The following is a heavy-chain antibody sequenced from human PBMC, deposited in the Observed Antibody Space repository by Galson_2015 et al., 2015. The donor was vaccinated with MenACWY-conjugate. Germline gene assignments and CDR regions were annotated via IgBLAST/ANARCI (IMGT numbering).Heavy chain of an antibody. Sequence: SLRLSCAASGFAFSNYCMHWVHQAPGKGLECGSRICAGGISIMYGDSVRGRFTISRDDAENTLYLQMDSLRADDTAVYFCVRGSSGWRGMDIWGQGTTVPVSS. J-gene: IGHJ6*02. D-gene: IGHD6-19*01. CDR3: VRGSSGWRGMDI. V-gene: IGHV3-74*03. CDR2: ICAGGISI. CDR1: GFAFSNYC.